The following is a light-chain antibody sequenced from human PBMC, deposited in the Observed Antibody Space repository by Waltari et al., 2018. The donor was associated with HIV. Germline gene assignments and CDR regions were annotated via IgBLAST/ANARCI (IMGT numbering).Light chain of an antibody. CDR2: RNN. J-gene: IGLJ2*01. V-gene: IGLV1-47*01. CDR3: AAWDDTLSVL. Sequence: QSVLTQPPSASGTPGQRVTISCSGSSSNIGSKYVYWYQKLPGSAPKLLNYRNNQRPSGVPDRFSGSKSGTSASLAISGLRSEDEADYYCAAWDDTLSVLFGGGTKLTVL. CDR1: SSNIGSKY.